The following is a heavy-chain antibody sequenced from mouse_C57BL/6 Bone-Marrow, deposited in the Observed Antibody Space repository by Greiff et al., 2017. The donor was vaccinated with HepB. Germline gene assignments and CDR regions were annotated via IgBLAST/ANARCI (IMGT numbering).Heavy chain of an antibody. CDR1: GFTFSSYA. D-gene: IGHD1-1*01. CDR3: AKGYYGRDY. CDR2: ISDGGSYT. J-gene: IGHJ2*01. Sequence: EVKLVESGGGLVKPGGSLKLSCAASGFTFSSYAMSWVRQTPEKRLEWVATISDGGSYTYYPDNVKGRFTISRDNAKNNLYLQMSHLKSEDTAMYYCAKGYYGRDYWGQGTTLTVSS. V-gene: IGHV5-4*03.